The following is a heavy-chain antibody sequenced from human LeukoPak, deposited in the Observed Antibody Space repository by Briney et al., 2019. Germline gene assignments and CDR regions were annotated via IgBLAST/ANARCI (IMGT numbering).Heavy chain of an antibody. Sequence: SETLSLTCTVSGDSISSSSYYWGWIRQPPGKGPEWIGSIYYSGSTYYNPSLKSRVTISVDTSNNQFSLKLSSVTAADTAVYYCARQMYSSSWPFDYWGQGTLVTVSS. CDR2: IYYSGST. D-gene: IGHD6-13*01. CDR1: GDSISSSSYY. J-gene: IGHJ4*02. V-gene: IGHV4-39*01. CDR3: ARQMYSSSWPFDY.